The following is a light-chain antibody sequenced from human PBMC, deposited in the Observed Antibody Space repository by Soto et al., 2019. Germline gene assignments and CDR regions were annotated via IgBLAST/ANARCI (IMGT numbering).Light chain of an antibody. CDR2: AGN. CDR1: SSDLGNFKF. CDR3: CSYEDSGNYV. Sequence: QSALTQPASVSGSPGQSITIPCTEASSDLGNFKFVSWYQHHPGKAPKLIIYAGNRRPSGLSNRFSGSTSGNTASLTIYGLQAEDEADYYCCSYEDSGNYVFGGGTKLTVL. V-gene: IGLV2-23*01. J-gene: IGLJ1*01.